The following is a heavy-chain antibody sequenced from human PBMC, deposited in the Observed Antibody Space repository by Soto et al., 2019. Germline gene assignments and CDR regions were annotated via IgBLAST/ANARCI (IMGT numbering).Heavy chain of an antibody. CDR1: GFTFSSYA. V-gene: IGHV3-23*01. D-gene: IGHD3-10*01. Sequence: GGSLRLSCAASGFTFSSYAMSWVRQAPGKGLEWVPAISGSGGSTYYADSVKGRFTIARDNSKNTLYLQMNSLRAEETAVYYCAKTPRFIDYWGQGTLVTVSS. CDR2: ISGSGGST. J-gene: IGHJ4*02. CDR3: AKTPRFIDY.